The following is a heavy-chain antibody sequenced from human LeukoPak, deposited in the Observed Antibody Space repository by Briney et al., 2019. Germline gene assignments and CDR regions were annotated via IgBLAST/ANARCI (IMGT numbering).Heavy chain of an antibody. V-gene: IGHV3-74*01. CDR3: ATSSVWGSAFNI. CDR1: GFTFSSYW. CDR2: CNSDGSGT. D-gene: IGHD3-16*01. J-gene: IGHJ3*02. Sequence: GGSLRLSCAASGFTFSSYWMYWVRQAPGKGLMWVSRCNSDGSGTTYVDSAKGRFTVSRDNAKNTLYLQMSSLRAEDTAVYYCATSSVWGSAFNIWGQGTMVTVSS.